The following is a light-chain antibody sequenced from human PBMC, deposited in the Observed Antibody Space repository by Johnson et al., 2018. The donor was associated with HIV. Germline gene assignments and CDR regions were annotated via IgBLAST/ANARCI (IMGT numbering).Light chain of an antibody. CDR2: DTD. CDR1: SSNIGNNF. V-gene: IGLV1-51*01. Sequence: QSVLTQPPSVSAAPGQKVTVSCSGSSSNIGNNFVSWYQQVPGTAPKLLIYDTDKRPSGIPARFSGSQSGTSATLGISALHTRDEADYYCETWVNSLSAGVFGSGTKVNGL. J-gene: IGLJ1*01. CDR3: ETWVNSLSAGV.